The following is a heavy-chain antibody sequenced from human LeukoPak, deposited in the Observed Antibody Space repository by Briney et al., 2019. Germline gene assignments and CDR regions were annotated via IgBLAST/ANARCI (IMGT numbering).Heavy chain of an antibody. J-gene: IGHJ4*02. V-gene: IGHV3-66*01. CDR3: AKRGPPTNWGYLGEIDY. D-gene: IGHD7-27*01. Sequence: GGSLRLSCAASGFTVSSNYMSWVRQAPGKGLEWVSVIYSGGSTYYADSVKGRFTISRDNSKNTLYLQMNSLRAEDTAVYYCAKRGPPTNWGYLGEIDYWGQGTLVTVSS. CDR2: IYSGGST. CDR1: GFTVSSNY.